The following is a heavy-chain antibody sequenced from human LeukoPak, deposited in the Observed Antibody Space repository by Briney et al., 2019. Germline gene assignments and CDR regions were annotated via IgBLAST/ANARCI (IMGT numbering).Heavy chain of an antibody. Sequence: PSETLSLTCTVPGGSISSYYWSWIRQPPGKGLEWIGYIYYSGSTNYNPSLKSRVTISVDTSKNQFSLQLSSVTAADTAVYYCARHPGATWPFDYWGQGTLVTVSS. CDR3: ARHPGATWPFDY. CDR1: GGSISSYY. V-gene: IGHV4-59*08. D-gene: IGHD1-26*01. J-gene: IGHJ4*02. CDR2: IYYSGST.